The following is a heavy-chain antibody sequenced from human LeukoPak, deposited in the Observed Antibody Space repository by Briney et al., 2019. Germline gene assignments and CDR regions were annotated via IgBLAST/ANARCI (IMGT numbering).Heavy chain of an antibody. CDR3: AKDFSVYYYDSRVLDY. CDR1: GFTFSSYG. CDR2: MRFDGSNK. D-gene: IGHD3-22*01. J-gene: IGHJ4*02. V-gene: IGHV3-30*02. Sequence: GGSLRLSCAGSGFTFSSYGMHWVRQAPSKGLEWVAFMRFDGSNKYYADSVKGRFTISRDNSKNTLYLQMNSLRAEDTAVYYCAKDFSVYYYDSRVLDYWGQGTLVTVSS.